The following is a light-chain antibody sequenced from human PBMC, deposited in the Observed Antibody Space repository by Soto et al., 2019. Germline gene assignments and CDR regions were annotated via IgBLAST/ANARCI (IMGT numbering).Light chain of an antibody. CDR2: DES. V-gene: IGKV3-15*01. CDR1: QSVSSN. J-gene: IGKJ1*01. Sequence: EIVMTQSPATLSVSPGERATLSCRASQSVSSNLAWYQQQPGQAPRLLIYDESTRATGLPARFSGSGSGTDFTLTISSLQSEDFAVYYCQQYNNWPRTFGQGTKVEFK. CDR3: QQYNNWPRT.